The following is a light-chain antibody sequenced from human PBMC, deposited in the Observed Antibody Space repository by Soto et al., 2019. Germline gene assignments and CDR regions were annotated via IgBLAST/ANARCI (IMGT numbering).Light chain of an antibody. CDR3: QLYRTS. V-gene: IGKV3-20*01. CDR2: GAS. CDR1: QSVSSSY. Sequence: EIVLTQSPGTLSLSPGERATLSCRASQSVSSSYLAWYQQKPGQAPRQLNYGASSRATGIPDRFSGSGSGTDFTLTITRLEPEDFAVYYCQLYRTSFGGETRVEIK. J-gene: IGKJ4*01.